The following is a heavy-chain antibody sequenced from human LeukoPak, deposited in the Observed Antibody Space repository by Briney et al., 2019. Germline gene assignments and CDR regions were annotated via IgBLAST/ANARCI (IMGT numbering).Heavy chain of an antibody. V-gene: IGHV3-23*01. D-gene: IGHD3-9*01. CDR1: GFTFSNYV. J-gene: IGHJ4*02. CDR2: ISSSGDTT. CDR3: AKVRTYYDICYN. Sequence: TGGSLRLSCAASGFTFSNYVMTWVRQAPGKGLEWVSAISSSGDTTFYADSVKGRFAISRENSKDTLYLQMNSLRVEDTAIYYCAKVRTYYDICYNWGQGTLVTVSS.